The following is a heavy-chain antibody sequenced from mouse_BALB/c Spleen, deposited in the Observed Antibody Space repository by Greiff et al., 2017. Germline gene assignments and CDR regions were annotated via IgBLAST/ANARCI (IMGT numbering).Heavy chain of an antibody. V-gene: IGHV1-9*01. CDR2: ILPGSGST. CDR1: GYTFSSYW. CDR3: ARSYGNYAMDY. Sequence: VQLQQSGAELMNPGASVKISCKATGYTFSSYWIEWVKQRPGHGLEWIGEILPGSGSTNYNEKFKGKATFTADTSSNTAYMQLSSLTSEDSAVYYCARSYGNYAMDYWGQGTSVTVSS. J-gene: IGHJ4*01. D-gene: IGHD2-1*01.